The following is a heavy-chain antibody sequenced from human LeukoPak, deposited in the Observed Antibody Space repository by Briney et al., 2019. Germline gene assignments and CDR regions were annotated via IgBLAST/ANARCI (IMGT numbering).Heavy chain of an antibody. CDR3: ARDAFDDYGDHDAFDI. V-gene: IGHV4-59*06. CDR2: IYYSGST. CDR1: GGSISSYY. Sequence: PSETLSLTCTVSGGSISSYYWSWIRQHPGKGLEWIGYIYYSGSTYYNPSLKSRVTISVDTSKNQFSLKLSSVTAADTAVYYCARDAFDDYGDHDAFDIWGQGTMVTVSS. J-gene: IGHJ3*02. D-gene: IGHD4-17*01.